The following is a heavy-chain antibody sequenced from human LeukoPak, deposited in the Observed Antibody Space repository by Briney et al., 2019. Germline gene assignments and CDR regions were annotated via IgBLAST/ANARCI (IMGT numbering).Heavy chain of an antibody. J-gene: IGHJ4*02. CDR3: AKGGSSPRSGFGY. D-gene: IGHD6-6*01. Sequence: PGGSLRLSCAASGFTFDDYAMHWVRQAPGKGLEWVSGISWNSGSIGYADSVKGRFTISRDNAKNSLYLQMNSLRAEDMASYYCAKGGSSPRSGFGYWGQGTLVTVSS. V-gene: IGHV3-9*03. CDR1: GFTFDDYA. CDR2: ISWNSGSI.